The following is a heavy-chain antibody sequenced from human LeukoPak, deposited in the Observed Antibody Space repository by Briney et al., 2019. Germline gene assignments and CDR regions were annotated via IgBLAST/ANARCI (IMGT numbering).Heavy chain of an antibody. Sequence: SETLSLTCAVYGGSFSGYYWSWIRQPPGKGLEWIEEINHSGSTNYNPSLKSRVTISVDTSKNQFSLKLSSVTAADTAVYYCARGRGYDSPYFDSWGQGTLVTVSS. CDR2: INHSGST. CDR3: ARGRGYDSPYFDS. CDR1: GGSFSGYY. J-gene: IGHJ4*02. D-gene: IGHD5-12*01. V-gene: IGHV4-34*01.